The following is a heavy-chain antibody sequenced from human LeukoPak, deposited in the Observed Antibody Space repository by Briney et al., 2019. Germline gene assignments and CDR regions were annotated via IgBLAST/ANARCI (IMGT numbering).Heavy chain of an antibody. Sequence: ASVKVSCKASGYTFTSYGISWVRQAPGQGLEWMGWISAYKCNTNYAQKLQGRVTMTTDTSTSTAYMELRSLRSDDTAVYYCARWFGELYYYYYGMDVWGQGTTVTVSS. D-gene: IGHD3-10*01. CDR3: ARWFGELYYYYYGMDV. J-gene: IGHJ6*02. CDR1: GYTFTSYG. CDR2: ISAYKCNT. V-gene: IGHV1-18*01.